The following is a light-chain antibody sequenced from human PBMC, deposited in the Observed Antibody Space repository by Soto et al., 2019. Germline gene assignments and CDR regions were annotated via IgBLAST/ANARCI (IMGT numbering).Light chain of an antibody. CDR1: QSVSNSY. CDR2: GAS. J-gene: IGKJ4*01. Sequence: EIVLSQSPGHMSLSPGDRATLSGRASQSVSNSYLAWYQQKPGQAPRLLINGASSRATGIPDRFSGSGSGTDFTLTISRLEPEDFAVYYCQQSGSSPPTFGGGTKVAIK. V-gene: IGKV3-20*01. CDR3: QQSGSSPPT.